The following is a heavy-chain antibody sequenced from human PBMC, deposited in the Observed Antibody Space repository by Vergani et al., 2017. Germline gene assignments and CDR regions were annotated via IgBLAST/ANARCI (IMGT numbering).Heavy chain of an antibody. Sequence: QVQLVESGGGVVQPGRSLRLSCAASGFTFSSYPMHWVRQAPGKGLEWVAVISYDGSNKYYADSVKGRFTISRDNSKNTLYLQMNSLRAEDTAVYYCAKDGRENSDYGYFDYWGQGTLVTVSS. CDR3: AKDGRENSDYGYFDY. V-gene: IGHV3-30-3*01. D-gene: IGHD4-17*01. CDR1: GFTFSSYP. J-gene: IGHJ4*02. CDR2: ISYDGSNK.